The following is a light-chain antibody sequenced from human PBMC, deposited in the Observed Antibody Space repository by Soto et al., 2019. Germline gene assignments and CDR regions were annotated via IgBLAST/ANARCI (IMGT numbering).Light chain of an antibody. V-gene: IGKV1-12*01. CDR1: QGISRS. CDR2: AAS. J-gene: IGKJ5*01. CDR3: QQYGSSPLT. Sequence: DIQMTQSPSSVSASVVYRVTTSCQASQGISRSLAWYQQKPGKAPKLLIYAASSLQSGVPSRFSGSGSGTDFTLTISRLQPEDFAVYYCQQYGSSPLTFGQGTRLEI.